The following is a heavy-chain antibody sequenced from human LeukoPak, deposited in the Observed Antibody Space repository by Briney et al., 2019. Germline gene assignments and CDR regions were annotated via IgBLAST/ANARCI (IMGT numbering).Heavy chain of an antibody. V-gene: IGHV1-18*01. CDR3: AGYSNYEDRYYYGMDV. Sequence: GASVKVSCKASGGTFSSYAISRVRQAPGQGLEWMGWISAYNGNTNYAQKLQGRVTMTTDTSTSTAYMELRSLRSDDTAVYYCAGYSNYEDRYYYGMDVWGQGTTVTVSS. CDR1: GGTFSSYA. D-gene: IGHD4-11*01. J-gene: IGHJ6*02. CDR2: ISAYNGNT.